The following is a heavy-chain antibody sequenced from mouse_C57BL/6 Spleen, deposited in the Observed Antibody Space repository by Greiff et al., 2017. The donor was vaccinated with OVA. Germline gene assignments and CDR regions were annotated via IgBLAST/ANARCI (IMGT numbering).Heavy chain of an antibody. Sequence: VKLQQPGAELVKPGASVKMSCKASGYTFTSYWITWVKQRPGQGLEWIGDIYPGSGSTNYNEKFKSKATLTVDTSSSTAYMQLSSLTSEDSAVYYCARRRAAGWLLYAMDDWGQGTSVTVSS. CDR1: GYTFTSYW. CDR3: ARRRAAGWLLYAMDD. D-gene: IGHD2-3*01. V-gene: IGHV1-55*01. J-gene: IGHJ4*01. CDR2: IYPGSGST.